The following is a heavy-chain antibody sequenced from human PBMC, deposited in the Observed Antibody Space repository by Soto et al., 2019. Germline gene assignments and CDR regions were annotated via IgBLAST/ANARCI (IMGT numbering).Heavy chain of an antibody. CDR3: AKRGPQYYDILTGYYGNGMDV. J-gene: IGHJ6*02. V-gene: IGHV3-23*01. CDR1: GFTFISYA. D-gene: IGHD3-9*01. Sequence: WGSLRLSCAASGFTFISYAIIFFRHSPLKWLEWVSAISGSGGSTYYADSVKGRFTISRDNSKNTLYLQMNSLRAEDTAVYYCAKRGPQYYDILTGYYGNGMDVWGQGTTVTVSS. CDR2: ISGSGGST.